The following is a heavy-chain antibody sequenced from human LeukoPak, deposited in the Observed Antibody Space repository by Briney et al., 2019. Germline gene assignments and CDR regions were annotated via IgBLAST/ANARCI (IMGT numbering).Heavy chain of an antibody. Sequence: ASVKVSCKASGYTFTSYYMHWVRQAPGQGLEWMGIINPSGGSTSYAQKFQGRVTMTRDTSISTAYMELSRLRSDDTAVYYCARGGELLWFGEFPWGQGTLVTVSS. CDR1: GYTFTSYY. V-gene: IGHV1-46*01. D-gene: IGHD3-10*01. CDR2: INPSGGST. CDR3: ARGGELLWFGEFP. J-gene: IGHJ5*02.